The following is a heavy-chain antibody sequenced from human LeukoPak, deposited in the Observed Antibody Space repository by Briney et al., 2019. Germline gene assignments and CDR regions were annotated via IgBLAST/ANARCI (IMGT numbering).Heavy chain of an antibody. V-gene: IGHV3-53*01. CDR2: ISSGGST. CDR1: GFTFSSYS. Sequence: PGGSLRLSCAASGFTFSSYSMNWVRQAPGKGLEWVSVISSGGSTYYADSVKGRFTISRDNSKNTLYLQMKSLRAEDTAVYYCARERFQLLLVGNDAFDIWGQGTMVTVS. CDR3: ARERFQLLLVGNDAFDI. D-gene: IGHD2-2*01. J-gene: IGHJ3*02.